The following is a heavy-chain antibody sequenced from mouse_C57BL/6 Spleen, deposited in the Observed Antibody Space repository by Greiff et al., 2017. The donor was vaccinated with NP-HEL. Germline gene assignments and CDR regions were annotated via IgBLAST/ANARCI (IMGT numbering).Heavy chain of an antibody. CDR1: GYTFTDYY. Sequence: EVQLQQSGPELVKPGASVKISCKASGYTFTDYYMNWVKQSHGKSLEWIGDINPNNGGTSYNQKFKGRFTLTVDKSSNTAYMDLRSLTSEDSAVYYCASKGYYDVSSAWFAYWGQGTLVTVSA. V-gene: IGHV1-26*01. J-gene: IGHJ3*01. CDR2: INPNNGGT. D-gene: IGHD1-1*01. CDR3: ASKGYYDVSSAWFAY.